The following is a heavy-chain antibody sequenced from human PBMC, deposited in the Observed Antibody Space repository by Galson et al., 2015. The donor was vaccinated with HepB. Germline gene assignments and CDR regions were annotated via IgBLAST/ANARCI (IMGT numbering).Heavy chain of an antibody. Sequence: SVKVSCKASGYTFTSYGISWVRQAPGQGPEWMGWISIYDGNTNYAQKLQGRVTMTTDTSTSTAYMELRSLRSDDTAVYYCASSIVVVTARSYYYYGMDVWGQGTTVTVSS. CDR1: GYTFTSYG. J-gene: IGHJ6*02. V-gene: IGHV1-18*01. D-gene: IGHD2-21*02. CDR3: ASSIVVVTARSYYYYGMDV. CDR2: ISIYDGNT.